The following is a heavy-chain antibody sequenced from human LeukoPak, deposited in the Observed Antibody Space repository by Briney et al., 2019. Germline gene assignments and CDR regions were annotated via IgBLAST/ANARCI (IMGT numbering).Heavy chain of an antibody. CDR3: AGAYSPSSLYFDY. J-gene: IGHJ4*02. Sequence: PSETLSLTCTVSGASISSGDYYWSWIRQHPGKGLEWIGYIYNSGSTYYNPSLKSRITISVDTSQSQFSLKLSSVTAADTAVYFCAGAYSPSSLYFDYWGQGTLVTVSS. CDR1: GASISSGDYY. CDR2: IYNSGST. V-gene: IGHV4-31*03. D-gene: IGHD6-6*01.